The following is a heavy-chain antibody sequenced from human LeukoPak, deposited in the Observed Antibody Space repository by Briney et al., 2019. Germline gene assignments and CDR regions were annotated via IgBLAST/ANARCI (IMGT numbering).Heavy chain of an antibody. Sequence: PGGSLRLSCAASGFTFSSYAMSWVRQAPGKGLEWVSAISGSGGSTYYADSVKGRFTISRDNSKNTLYLQMNSLRAEDTAVYYCARDKVGSHYFDYWGQGTLVTVSS. J-gene: IGHJ4*02. D-gene: IGHD2-2*01. CDR3: ARDKVGSHYFDY. V-gene: IGHV3-23*01. CDR1: GFTFSSYA. CDR2: ISGSGGST.